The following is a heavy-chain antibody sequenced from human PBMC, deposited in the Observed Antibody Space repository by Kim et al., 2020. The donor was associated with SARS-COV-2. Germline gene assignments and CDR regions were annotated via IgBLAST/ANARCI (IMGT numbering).Heavy chain of an antibody. J-gene: IGHJ6*02. Sequence: PTLRSRVTISGDTSKSHSSLKLSTVTAADTAVYYCARGSGSYGYHGMDVWGQGTTVTVSS. CDR3: ARGSGSYGYHGMDV. D-gene: IGHD3-10*01. V-gene: IGHV4-34*13.